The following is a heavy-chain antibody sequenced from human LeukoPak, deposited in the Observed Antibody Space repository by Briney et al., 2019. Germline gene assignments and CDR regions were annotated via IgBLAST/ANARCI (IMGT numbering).Heavy chain of an antibody. CDR3: ARFYYGDFNFDY. CDR1: GGSISSSNYY. CDR2: IYYSGVT. Sequence: SETLSLTCTVSGGSISSSNYYWGWIRQPPGKGLEWIGTIYYSGVTYYNPSLRTRVTISVDTSKNQFSLKLSSVTAADTAVYYCARFYYGDFNFDYWGQGTLVTFSS. J-gene: IGHJ4*02. D-gene: IGHD4-17*01. V-gene: IGHV4-39*01.